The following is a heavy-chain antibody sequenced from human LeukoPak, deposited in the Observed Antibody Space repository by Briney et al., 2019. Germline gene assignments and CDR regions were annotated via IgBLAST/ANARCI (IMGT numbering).Heavy chain of an antibody. CDR2: IKQDGSEK. V-gene: IGHV3-7*01. D-gene: IGHD5-18*01. Sequence: GGSLRLSCAASGFTFSTYWVHWVRQAPGKGLEWVANIKQDGSEKNYVDSVKGRFTISRDNAKNSLYRQMNSLRAEDTAVYYCARDLDSYGWFDYWGQGTLVTVSS. J-gene: IGHJ4*02. CDR3: ARDLDSYGWFDY. CDR1: GFTFSTYW.